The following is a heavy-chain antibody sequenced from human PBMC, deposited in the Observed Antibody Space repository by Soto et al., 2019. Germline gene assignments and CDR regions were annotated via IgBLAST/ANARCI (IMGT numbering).Heavy chain of an antibody. CDR2: IDSSRSYI. D-gene: IGHD2-21*01. V-gene: IGHV3-21*01. CDR3: ARRAVIEYYFDY. Sequence: GGSLRLSCAASGFTFGSYSMTWVRQAPRKGLEWVSSIDSSRSYIYYADSVKGRFTISRDNAKNSLYLQMNSLRAEDTAVYYCARRAVIEYYFDYWGQGTLVTVSS. CDR1: GFTFGSYS. J-gene: IGHJ4*02.